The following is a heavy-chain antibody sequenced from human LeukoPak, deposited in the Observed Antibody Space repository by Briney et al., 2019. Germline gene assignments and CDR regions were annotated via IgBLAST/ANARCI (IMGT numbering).Heavy chain of an antibody. J-gene: IGHJ4*02. CDR3: AKVLEQQLVNDFDY. V-gene: IGHV3-48*03. CDR2: ISSSGSTI. Sequence: PGGSLRLSCAAAGFTFSSYDVNWVRQAPGKGLESVSYISSSGSTIYYADSVKGRFTISRDNAKNSLYLQMNSLRAEDTAVYYCAKVLEQQLVNDFDYWGQGTLVTVSS. CDR1: GFTFSSYD. D-gene: IGHD6-13*01.